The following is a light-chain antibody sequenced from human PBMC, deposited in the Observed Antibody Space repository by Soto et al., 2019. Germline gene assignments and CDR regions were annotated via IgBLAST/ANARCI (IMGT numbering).Light chain of an antibody. CDR3: MQALQTPGT. V-gene: IGKV2-28*01. CDR2: LGS. J-gene: IGKJ4*01. Sequence: IVITQSPRSLPVTPGEPAYISCRSSQSLLHSTGYNYLDWYLQKPGQSPQLLIYLGSIRACGVAGRFSGRGSGTDFTLKLSRVEAEDVGVYDSMQALQTPGTFGGGTKVDIK. CDR1: QSLLHSTGYNY.